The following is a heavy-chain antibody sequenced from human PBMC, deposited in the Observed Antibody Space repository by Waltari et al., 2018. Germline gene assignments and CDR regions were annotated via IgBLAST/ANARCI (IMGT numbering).Heavy chain of an antibody. Sequence: QVQLVESGEGVVQPGRSLRVSCAASGFTFSTFAMHWVRQAPGKRLEWLSCISYDGNKKVYSDSVKGRFTISRDNSKNMLQLQMNSLRVEDTAIYYCVKDRGTGDGMYYFNNWGQGTLVTVSS. J-gene: IGHJ4*02. CDR2: ISYDGNKK. CDR3: VKDRGTGDGMYYFNN. CDR1: GFTFSTFA. D-gene: IGHD7-27*01. V-gene: IGHV3-30-3*01.